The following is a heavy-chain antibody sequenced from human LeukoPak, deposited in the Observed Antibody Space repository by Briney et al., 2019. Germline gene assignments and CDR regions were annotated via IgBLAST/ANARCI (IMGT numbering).Heavy chain of an antibody. CDR2: IYSGGTT. V-gene: IGHV3-53*04. CDR3: ARVDTVMAYYFDL. CDR1: GFTFSSYT. J-gene: IGHJ4*02. Sequence: GGSLRLSCGASGFTFSSYTMIWVRQAPGMGLEWVSTIYSGGTTYYADSVMGRFTISRHNSRNTLYLQMNSLRAEDTAVYYCARVDTVMAYYFDLWGQGTLVTVSS. D-gene: IGHD5-18*01.